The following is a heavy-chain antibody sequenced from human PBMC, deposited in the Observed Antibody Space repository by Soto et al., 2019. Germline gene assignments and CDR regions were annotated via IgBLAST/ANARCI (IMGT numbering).Heavy chain of an antibody. Sequence: SETLSLTCSVSGHSISSSSYYWGWIRQPPGKGLEWIGSISYSGSTYYNPSLKSRVAISVDTSKNQFSLKLSSVTAADMAVYYCARQFRIPISMIRGVISWFDPWGQGTLVTVSS. CDR3: ARQFRIPISMIRGVISWFDP. D-gene: IGHD3-10*01. CDR1: GHSISSSSYY. CDR2: ISYSGST. J-gene: IGHJ5*02. V-gene: IGHV4-39*01.